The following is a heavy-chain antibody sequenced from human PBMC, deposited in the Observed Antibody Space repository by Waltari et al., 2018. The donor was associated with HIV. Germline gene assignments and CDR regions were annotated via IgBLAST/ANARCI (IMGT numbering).Heavy chain of an antibody. D-gene: IGHD6-13*01. CDR2: ISGGAKYT. V-gene: IGHV3-23*01. J-gene: IGHJ4*02. Sequence: PGKGLEWVSSISGGAKYTYYADSVMGRFTISRDNSRSTLYLQMNSVTVEDTGVYYCVKEWNQQPDFWGQGILVTVSS. CDR3: VKEWNQQPDF.